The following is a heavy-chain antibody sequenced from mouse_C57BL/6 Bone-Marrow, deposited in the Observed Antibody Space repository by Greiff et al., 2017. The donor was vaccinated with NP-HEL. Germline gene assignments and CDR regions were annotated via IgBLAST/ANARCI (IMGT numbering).Heavy chain of an antibody. J-gene: IGHJ1*03. CDR2: IYPRSGNT. D-gene: IGHD2-1*01. CDR1: GYTFTSYG. CDR3: ARNLPRYWYFDV. V-gene: IGHV1-81*01. Sequence: QVQLKESGAELARPGASVKLSCKASGYTFTSYGISWVKQRTGQGLEWIGEIYPRSGNTYYNEKFKGKATLTADKSSSTAYMELRSLTSEDSAVYFCARNLPRYWYFDVWGTGTTVTVSS.